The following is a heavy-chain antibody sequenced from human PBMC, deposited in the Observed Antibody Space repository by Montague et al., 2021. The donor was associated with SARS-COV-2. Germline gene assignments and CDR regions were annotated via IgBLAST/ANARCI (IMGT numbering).Heavy chain of an antibody. CDR3: ARRYDFYRAEAFDV. Sequence: PALVKPTQTLTLTCVFSGFSLNTDGLGVAWIRRPPGKALEWLALIYWDGDQRYSPSLKTRLTITKDTSKNRVVLTMTNLDPVDTATYYCARRYDFYRAEAFDVWGQGTMLTVSS. V-gene: IGHV2-5*02. D-gene: IGHD3-3*01. J-gene: IGHJ3*01. CDR2: IYWDGDQ. CDR1: GFSLNTDGLG.